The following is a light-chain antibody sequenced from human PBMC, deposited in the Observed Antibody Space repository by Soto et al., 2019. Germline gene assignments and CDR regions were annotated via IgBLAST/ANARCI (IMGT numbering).Light chain of an antibody. CDR2: GAS. CDR1: QSVTTR. J-gene: IGKJ5*01. Sequence: IVLTQSQGTLSFSPLERITNSCRASQSVTTRLAWYQHKPGQAPRLLMSGASSRASGVPVRFSGSGSGTDFTLTISRLEPEDFALYYCQQYGGSPITFGLGTRLEIK. V-gene: IGKV3-20*01. CDR3: QQYGGSPIT.